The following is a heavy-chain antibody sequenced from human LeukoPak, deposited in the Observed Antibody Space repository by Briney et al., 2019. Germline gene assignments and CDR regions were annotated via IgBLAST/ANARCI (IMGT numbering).Heavy chain of an antibody. CDR2: ISSSTTYI. Sequence: GGSLRLSCAASGFTFSTYSMSWVRQAPGKGLEWVSSISSSTTYINYADSVKGRFTISRDNSKDTLYLQMNSLRAEDTAVYYCARNKVVVVAATPGDYYYGMDVWGQGTTVTVSS. V-gene: IGHV3-21*01. CDR1: GFTFSTYS. D-gene: IGHD2-15*01. CDR3: ARNKVVVVAATPGDYYYGMDV. J-gene: IGHJ6*02.